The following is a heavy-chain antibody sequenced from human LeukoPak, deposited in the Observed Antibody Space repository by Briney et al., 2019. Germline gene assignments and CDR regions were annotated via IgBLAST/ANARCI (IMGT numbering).Heavy chain of an antibody. CDR3: ASSVGIAAAGTRLDYFDY. CDR2: IYPGDSDT. CDR1: GYSFTSYW. D-gene: IGHD6-13*01. Sequence: GESLKISCKSSGYSFTSYWIGWVRQMPGKGLEWMGIIYPGDSDTRYSPSFQGQVTISADKSISTAYLQWSSLKASDTAMYYCASSVGIAAAGTRLDYFDYWGQGTLVTVSS. V-gene: IGHV5-51*01. J-gene: IGHJ4*02.